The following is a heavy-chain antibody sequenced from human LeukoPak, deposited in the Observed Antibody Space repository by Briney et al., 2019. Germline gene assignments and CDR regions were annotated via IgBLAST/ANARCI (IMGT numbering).Heavy chain of an antibody. V-gene: IGHV4-31*11. CDR2: IYYTGST. J-gene: IGHJ6*02. CDR1: GGSFRGYY. D-gene: IGHD3-3*01. Sequence: SETLSLTCAVYGGSFRGYYWSWFRQHPGKGLEWIGYIYYTGSTYYNPSLKSRVATSVDTSKNQFSLKLSSVTAADTAVYYCARDRHDSFPMDVWGQGTTVTVSS. CDR3: ARDRHDSFPMDV.